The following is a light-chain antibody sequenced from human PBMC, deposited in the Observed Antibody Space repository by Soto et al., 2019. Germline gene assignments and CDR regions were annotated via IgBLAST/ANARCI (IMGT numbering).Light chain of an antibody. CDR1: SSDIGSDKL. CDR3: AAWDDTFYV. Sequence: QSVLTQPASVSGSPGQSITISCTGTSSDIGSDKLVSWYQQHPGRAPKLLIHTNTQRPLGVPVRFSGSKSGTSASLAISGLQSEDEADYYCAAWDDTFYVFGSGTKLTVL. J-gene: IGLJ1*01. CDR2: TNT. V-gene: IGLV2-14*02.